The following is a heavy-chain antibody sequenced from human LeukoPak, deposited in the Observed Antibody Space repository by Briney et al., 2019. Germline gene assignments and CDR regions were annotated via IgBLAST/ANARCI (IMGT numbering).Heavy chain of an antibody. D-gene: IGHD2-2*01. CDR1: GGSFSGYY. J-gene: IGHJ1*01. Sequence: PSETLSLACAVDGGSFSGYYWSWIRQPPGKLLEWIGEINHSGSTNYNPSLKSRVTISVDTSKNQFSLKLSSVTAADAAVYYCARGWRYGYCSSTSCYSYFQHWGQGTLVTVSS. CDR3: ARGWRYGYCSSTSCYSYFQH. V-gene: IGHV4-34*01. CDR2: INHSGST.